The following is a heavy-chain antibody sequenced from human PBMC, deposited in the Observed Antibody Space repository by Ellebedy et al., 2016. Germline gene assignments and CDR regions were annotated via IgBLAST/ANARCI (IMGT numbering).Heavy chain of an antibody. CDR3: AKNGVYSVDG. CDR1: GGSVSNNNW. V-gene: IGHV4-4*02. CDR2: IIHSGST. D-gene: IGHD2-15*01. J-gene: IGHJ6*02. Sequence: SETLSLXXAVSGGSVSNNNWWSWVRQSPGKEMEWIGEIIHSGSTHYNPSLKSRVTIFIDKSKNQFSLELTSVTAADTAVYYCAKNGVYSVDGWGQGTTVTVSS.